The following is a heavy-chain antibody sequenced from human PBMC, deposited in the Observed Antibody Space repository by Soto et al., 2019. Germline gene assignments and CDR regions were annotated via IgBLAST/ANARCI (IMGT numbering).Heavy chain of an antibody. J-gene: IGHJ4*02. CDR1: GFTFSSFA. Sequence: EVQLLESGGGLVQPGGSLRLSCAASGFTFSSFALGWVRQAPGKGLEWVAAISDSGGSTFYADSVKGRFTISRDNSKNTLYLQMNSLRAEDTAVYYCAKDATRTSGWYHFDFWGQGTLVTASS. CDR3: AKDATRTSGWYHFDF. D-gene: IGHD6-19*01. V-gene: IGHV3-23*01. CDR2: ISDSGGST.